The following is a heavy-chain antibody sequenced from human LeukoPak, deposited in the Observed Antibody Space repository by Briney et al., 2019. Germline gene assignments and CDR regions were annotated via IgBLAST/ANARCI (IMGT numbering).Heavy chain of an antibody. J-gene: IGHJ6*03. V-gene: IGHV3-48*01. CDR2: ISSSSNTI. Sequence: PGGSLRLSCVASGFTFSSYSMNWVRQSPGKGLEWVSYISSSSNTIYYADSVKGRFTISRDNANNSLYLQMNSLRAEDTALYYCARRKGYCSGGSCYYYYYMDVWGKGTTVTVSS. D-gene: IGHD2-15*01. CDR3: ARRKGYCSGGSCYYYYYMDV. CDR1: GFTFSSYS.